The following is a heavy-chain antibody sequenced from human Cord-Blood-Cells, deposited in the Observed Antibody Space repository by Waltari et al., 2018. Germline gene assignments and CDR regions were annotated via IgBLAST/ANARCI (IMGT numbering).Heavy chain of an antibody. Sequence: QVQLQQWGAGLLKPSETLSLTCAVYGGSFSGYYWSWIRQPPGKGLEWIGEINHSGGTNYNPSLKSRVTISVDTSKNQFSLKLSSVTAADTAVYYCARGYRITIFGVVIARYGMDVWGQGTTITVSS. V-gene: IGHV4-34*01. CDR2: INHSGGT. CDR1: GGSFSGYY. J-gene: IGHJ6*02. D-gene: IGHD3-3*01. CDR3: ARGYRITIFGVVIARYGMDV.